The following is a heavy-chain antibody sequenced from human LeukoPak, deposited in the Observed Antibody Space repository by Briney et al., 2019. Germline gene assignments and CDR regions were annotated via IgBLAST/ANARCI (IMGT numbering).Heavy chain of an antibody. Sequence: ASVKVSCKASGYTFTSYGISWVRQAPGQGLEWMGWISAYNGNTNYAQKLQGRVTMTTDTSTSTAYMELRSLRSDDTAVYYCARRGCSSTSCYKVPFGGYYMDVWGKGTTVTVSS. V-gene: IGHV1-18*01. CDR3: ARRGCSSTSCYKVPFGGYYMDV. D-gene: IGHD2-2*02. CDR2: ISAYNGNT. J-gene: IGHJ6*03. CDR1: GYTFTSYG.